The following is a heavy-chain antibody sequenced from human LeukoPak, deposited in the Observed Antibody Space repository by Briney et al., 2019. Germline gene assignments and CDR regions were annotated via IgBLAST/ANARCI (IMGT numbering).Heavy chain of an antibody. D-gene: IGHD3-16*01. CDR2: ISSSGSTI. Sequence: GSLRLSCAASGFTFSDYYMSWIRQAPGKGLEWVSYISSSGSTIYYADSVKGRFTISRDNAKNSLYLQMNSLRAEDTAVYYCARDSYDCLWGPYYYYGMDAWGQGTTVTVSS. CDR1: GFTFSDYY. J-gene: IGHJ6*02. CDR3: ARDSYDCLWGPYYYYGMDA. V-gene: IGHV3-11*01.